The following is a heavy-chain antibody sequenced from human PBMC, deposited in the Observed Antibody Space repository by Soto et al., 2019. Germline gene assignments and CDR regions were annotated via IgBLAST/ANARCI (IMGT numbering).Heavy chain of an antibody. CDR2: ISSSSSYI. Sequence: KLGWSLRLSCSASGFTFSSYSMNWVRQAPGKGLEWVSSISSSSSYIYYADSVKGRFTISRDNAKNALYLQMNSLRAEHTAVYYCPSRTIFGARGCLASWGEGTLGTVYS. CDR1: GFTFSSYS. V-gene: IGHV3-21*01. CDR3: PSRTIFGARGCLAS. J-gene: IGHJ1*01. D-gene: IGHD3-3*02.